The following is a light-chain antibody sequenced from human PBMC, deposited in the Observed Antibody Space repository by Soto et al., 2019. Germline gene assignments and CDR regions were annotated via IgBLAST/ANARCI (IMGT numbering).Light chain of an antibody. CDR3: QQYDKWPYT. CDR1: QIIGTN. V-gene: IGKV3-15*01. Sequence: ENVLTQSPATLSASPGERATLSCRTSQIIGTNLAWYQQKPGQAPRLLIYGAFIRAPGFPVRFRGTGSGSEFTLTISSLQTEDGALYYCQQYDKWPYTFGQGTNLEIK. CDR2: GAF. J-gene: IGKJ2*01.